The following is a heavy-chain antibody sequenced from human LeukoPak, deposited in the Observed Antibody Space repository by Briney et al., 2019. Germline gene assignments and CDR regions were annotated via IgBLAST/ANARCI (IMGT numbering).Heavy chain of an antibody. CDR1: GFTFSSYA. V-gene: IGHV3-23*01. D-gene: IGHD4-23*01. CDR2: ISGSGGNT. Sequence: PGGSLRLSCAASGFTFSSYAMSWVRQAPGEGLEWVSIISGSGGNTYYVDSAKGRFTISRDNSKNTLYLQMSSLRAEDTAVYYCTRGTNDYGGIERKKPFDYWGQGTLVTVSS. J-gene: IGHJ4*02. CDR3: TRGTNDYGGIERKKPFDY.